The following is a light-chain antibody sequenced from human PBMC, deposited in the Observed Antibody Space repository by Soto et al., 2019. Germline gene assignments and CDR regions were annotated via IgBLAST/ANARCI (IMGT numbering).Light chain of an antibody. J-gene: IGLJ2*01. CDR1: GSDVGAYNY. V-gene: IGLV2-8*01. CDR3: NSYAGANILI. Sequence: QSVLTQPPSASGSLGQSVTISCTGTGSDVGAYNYVTWYQQHPGKAPKLIIYEISKRPSGVPDRFSGSRSGNTASLTVSGLQAEDEADYYCNSYAGANILIFGGGTKVTVL. CDR2: EIS.